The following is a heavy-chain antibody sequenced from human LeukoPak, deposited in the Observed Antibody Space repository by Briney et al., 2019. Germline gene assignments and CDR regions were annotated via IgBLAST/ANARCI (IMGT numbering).Heavy chain of an antibody. J-gene: IGHJ4*02. CDR3: AKDLGYSGSYYY. V-gene: IGHV3-23*01. CDR2: ISGRGGST. CDR1: GFTFSSYA. Sequence: PGGSLRLSCAASGFTFSSYAMSWVRQAPGKGLEWVSAISGRGGSTYYADSVKGRFTISRDNSKNTLYLQMNSLRAEDTAVYYCAKDLGYSGSYYYWGQGTLVTVSS. D-gene: IGHD1-26*01.